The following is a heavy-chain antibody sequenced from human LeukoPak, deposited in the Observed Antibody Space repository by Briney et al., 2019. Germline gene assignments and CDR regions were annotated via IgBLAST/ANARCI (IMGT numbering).Heavy chain of an antibody. CDR3: ARERDSSKLPYAFDI. Sequence: GASVKVSCKASGYTFTSYDINWVRQATGQGLEWMGWMNPNSGNTGYAQKFQGRVTITRNTSISTAYMELSRLRSDDTAVYYCARERDSSKLPYAFDIWGQGTMVTVSS. V-gene: IGHV1-8*03. J-gene: IGHJ3*02. CDR2: MNPNSGNT. CDR1: GYTFTSYD. D-gene: IGHD1-26*01.